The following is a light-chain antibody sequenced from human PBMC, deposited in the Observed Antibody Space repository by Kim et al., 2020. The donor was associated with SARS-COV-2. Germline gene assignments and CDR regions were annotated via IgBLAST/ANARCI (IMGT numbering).Light chain of an antibody. J-gene: IGLJ3*02. CDR1: KLGNKY. CDR2: QDN. CDR3: RAWDSSTAV. Sequence: SYELTQPPSLSVSPGQTATITCSGDKLGNKYVCWYQQKPGLSPVLVIYQDNKRPSGIPERFSGSNSGNTATLTISGTQAMDEADYYCRAWDSSTAVFGGG. V-gene: IGLV3-1*01.